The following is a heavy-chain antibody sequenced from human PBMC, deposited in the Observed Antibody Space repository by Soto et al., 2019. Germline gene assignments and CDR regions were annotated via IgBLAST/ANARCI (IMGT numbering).Heavy chain of an antibody. CDR1: GFTFSKYW. Sequence: GGSLRLSCAASGFTFSKYWMSWVRQAPGKGLEWVANIKQDGSEKYYVDSVKGRFTISRDNAKNSLSLQMNSLRAEDTAVYYCARVPVIAAAGTAWFHPWGQGTLVTVSS. J-gene: IGHJ5*02. CDR3: ARVPVIAAAGTAWFHP. D-gene: IGHD6-13*01. CDR2: IKQDGSEK. V-gene: IGHV3-7*01.